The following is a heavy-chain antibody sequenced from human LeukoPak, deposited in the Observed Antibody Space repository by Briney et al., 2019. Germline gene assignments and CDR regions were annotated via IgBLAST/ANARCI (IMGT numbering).Heavy chain of an antibody. Sequence: SGTLSLTCAVSGGSISSSNWWSWVRQPPGKGLEWIGEIYHSGSTNYNPSLKSRVTISVDKSKNQFSLKLSSVTAADTAVYYCARGPGSSSSAPFDYWGQGTLVTVSS. J-gene: IGHJ4*02. D-gene: IGHD6-6*01. V-gene: IGHV4-4*02. CDR1: GGSISSSNW. CDR3: ARGPGSSSSAPFDY. CDR2: IYHSGST.